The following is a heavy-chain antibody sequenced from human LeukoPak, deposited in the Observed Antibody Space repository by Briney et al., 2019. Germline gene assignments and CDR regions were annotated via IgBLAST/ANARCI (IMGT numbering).Heavy chain of an antibody. J-gene: IGHJ6*02. Sequence: ASVKVSCKTSGYTFTAYYMDWVRQAPGQGLEWMGWINPNSGGTNYAQRFQGRVTMTRDTSISTAYLELSRLTSDDTAVYYCARDVRSNYGSHTMDVWGQGTTVTVSS. V-gene: IGHV1-2*02. CDR2: INPNSGGT. CDR1: GYTFTAYY. D-gene: IGHD4-11*01. CDR3: ARDVRSNYGSHTMDV.